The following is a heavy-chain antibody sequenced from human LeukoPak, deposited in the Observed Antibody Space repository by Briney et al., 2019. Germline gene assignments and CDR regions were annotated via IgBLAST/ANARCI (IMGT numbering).Heavy chain of an antibody. CDR1: GGSISSSNW. V-gene: IGHV4-4*02. D-gene: IGHD6-6*01. CDR2: IYHSGST. J-gene: IGHJ5*02. Sequence: KPSGTLSLTCAVSGGSISSSNWWSWVRQPPGKGLEWIGEIYHSGSTNYNPSLKSRVTISVDTSKNQFSLKLSSVTAADTAVYYCATSSGGSSRGVPNWFDPWGQGTLVTVSS. CDR3: ATSSGGSSRGVPNWFDP.